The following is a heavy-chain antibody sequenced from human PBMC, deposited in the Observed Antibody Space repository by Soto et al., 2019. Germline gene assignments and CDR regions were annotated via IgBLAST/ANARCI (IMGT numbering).Heavy chain of an antibody. CDR2: INHSGST. CDR3: ARGFRGSIAAAVFYYYGMDV. V-gene: IGHV4-34*01. CDR1: GGSFSGYY. Sequence: PSETLSLTCAVYGGSFSGYYWSWIRQPPGKGLEWIGEINHSGSTNYNPSLKSRVTISVDTSKNQFSLKLSSVTAADTAVYYCARGFRGSIAAAVFYYYGMDVWGQGTTVT. J-gene: IGHJ6*02. D-gene: IGHD6-13*01.